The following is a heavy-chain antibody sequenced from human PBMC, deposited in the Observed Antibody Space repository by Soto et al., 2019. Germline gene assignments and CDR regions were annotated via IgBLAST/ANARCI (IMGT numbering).Heavy chain of an antibody. Sequence: VQLVQSGAEVKKPGSSVKVSCKASGGTFSSYTISWVRQAPGQGLEWMGRIIPILGIANYAQKFQGRVTITADKSTSTAYMELSSLRSEDTAVYYCAIVMVRGRYYYMDVWGKGTTVTVSS. CDR1: GGTFSSYT. CDR2: IIPILGIA. J-gene: IGHJ6*03. D-gene: IGHD3-10*01. CDR3: AIVMVRGRYYYMDV. V-gene: IGHV1-69*02.